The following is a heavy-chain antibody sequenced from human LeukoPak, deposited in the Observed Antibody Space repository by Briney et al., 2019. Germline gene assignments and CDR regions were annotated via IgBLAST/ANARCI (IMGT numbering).Heavy chain of an antibody. CDR1: GGSFSGYH. J-gene: IGHJ6*02. V-gene: IGHV4-34*01. CDR3: ARMRQQPVYGMDV. CDR2: INHSGST. D-gene: IGHD6-13*01. Sequence: NPSETLSLTCAVYGGSFSGYHWSWIRQPPGKGLEWIGEINHSGSTNYNPSLKSRVTISVDTSKNQFSLKLSSVTAADTAVYYCARMRQQPVYGMDVWGQGTTVTVSS.